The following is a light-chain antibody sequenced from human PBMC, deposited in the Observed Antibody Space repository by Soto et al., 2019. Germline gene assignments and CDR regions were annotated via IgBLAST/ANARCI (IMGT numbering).Light chain of an antibody. CDR2: EVT. J-gene: IGLJ3*02. CDR1: SSDVGGYKY. CDR3: SAYGGRNKKVM. V-gene: IGLV2-8*01. Sequence: QSALTQPPSATGSPGQSVTISCTGTSSDVGGYKYVSWYQQQPGKAPKLMIYEVTKRPSGVPDRFSGSKSGNTASLTVSGLQTEDEADYYCSAYGGRNKKVMFGGGTKVTVL.